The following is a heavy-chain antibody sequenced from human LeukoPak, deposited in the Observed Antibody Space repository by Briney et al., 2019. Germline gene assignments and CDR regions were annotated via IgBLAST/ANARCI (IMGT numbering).Heavy chain of an antibody. J-gene: IGHJ4*02. V-gene: IGHV1-18*01. CDR2: ISGYNGNT. D-gene: IGHD4-17*01. CDR1: GYTFTNYG. CDR3: ARDHGDFVGVRLGFDS. Sequence: ASVKVSCKASGYTFTNYGISWVRQAPGQGLEWVGRISGYNGNTDYAQKVVDRVTVTADTSTAHLELRSLTSDDTAVYYCARDHGDFVGVRLGFDSWGQGTLVTVSS.